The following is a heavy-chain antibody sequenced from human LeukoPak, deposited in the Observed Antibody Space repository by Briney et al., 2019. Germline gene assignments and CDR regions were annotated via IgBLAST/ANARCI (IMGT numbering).Heavy chain of an antibody. J-gene: IGHJ4*02. D-gene: IGHD5-12*01. CDR1: GFTFNTYS. Sequence: GGSLISSCAASGFTFNTYSMNWARQAPGKGLEWVSTISDRGGGTYYADSVKGRFTISRDNSKNTLYLQMNSLRADDTAVYYCDGAGFWGQGTLVTVSS. V-gene: IGHV3-23*01. CDR3: DGAGF. CDR2: ISDRGGGT.